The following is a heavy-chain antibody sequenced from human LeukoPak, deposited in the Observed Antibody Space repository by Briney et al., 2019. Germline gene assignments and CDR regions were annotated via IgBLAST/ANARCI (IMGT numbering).Heavy chain of an antibody. CDR2: IYYSGST. CDR1: GGSISSSSYY. CDR3: ARITPGAFDI. Sequence: RPSETLSLTCTVSGGSISSSSYYWGWIRQPPGKGLEWIGSIYYSGSTYYNPSLKSRVTISVDKSKNQFSLKLSSVTAADTAVYYCARITPGAFDIWGQGTMVTVSS. D-gene: IGHD3-16*01. V-gene: IGHV4-39*07. J-gene: IGHJ3*02.